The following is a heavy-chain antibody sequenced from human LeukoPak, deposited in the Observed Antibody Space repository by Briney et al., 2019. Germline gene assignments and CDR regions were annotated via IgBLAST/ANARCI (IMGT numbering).Heavy chain of an antibody. CDR1: GGSFSGYY. CDR3: ARGRSSSL. J-gene: IGHJ4*02. V-gene: IGHV4-34*01. D-gene: IGHD6-13*01. Sequence: PSETLSLTCAVYGGSFSGYYWSWIRQPPGKGREWIGEINHSGSTNYNPSLKSRVTISVDTSKNQFSLKLSSVTAADTAVYYCARGRSSSLWGQGTLVTVSS. CDR2: INHSGST.